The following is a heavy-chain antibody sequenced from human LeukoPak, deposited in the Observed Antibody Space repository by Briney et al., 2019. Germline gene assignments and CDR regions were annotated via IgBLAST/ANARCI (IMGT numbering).Heavy chain of an antibody. CDR2: IIPLFGST. CDR1: GGTFSSYA. V-gene: IGHV1-69*05. D-gene: IGHD2-2*01. J-gene: IGHJ4*02. Sequence: GASVKVSCKASGGTFSSYAISWVRQAPGQGLEWMGGIIPLFGSTNYAQKFQGRVTITTDESTSTAYMELSSLRSEDTAVYYCARVHSYCSSTSCLDYWGQGTLVTVSS. CDR3: ARVHSYCSSTSCLDY.